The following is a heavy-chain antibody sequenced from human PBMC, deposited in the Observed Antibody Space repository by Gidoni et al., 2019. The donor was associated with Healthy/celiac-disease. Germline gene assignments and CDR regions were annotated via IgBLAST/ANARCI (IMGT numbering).Heavy chain of an antibody. CDR3: TTDGGYSSDY. J-gene: IGHJ4*02. V-gene: IGHV3-15*02. CDR2: IKSRTDGETA. Sequence: EVQLVESGGTLVKPGGSLRLSCAASGFTFSNAWMSWVRQAPGKGLEWVGRIKSRTDGETAYYAAPVKGRFTISRDDSKNTLYLQMDSLKTEDTAVYYCTTDGGYSSDYWGQGTLVTVSS. CDR1: GFTFSNAW. D-gene: IGHD5-18*01.